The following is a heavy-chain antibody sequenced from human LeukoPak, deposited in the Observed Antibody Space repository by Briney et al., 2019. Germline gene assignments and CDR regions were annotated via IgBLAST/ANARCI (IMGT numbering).Heavy chain of an antibody. CDR2: FDPEDGET. CDR3: ATAGFVVVPAAIPPKFYWFDP. V-gene: IGHV1-24*01. CDR1: GYTFTGYY. J-gene: IGHJ5*02. D-gene: IGHD2-2*01. Sequence: ASVKVSCKASGYTFTGYYMHWVRQAPGKGLEWMGGFDPEDGETIYAQKFQGRVTMTEDTSTDTAYMELSSLRSEDTAVYYCATAGFVVVPAAIPPKFYWFDPWGQGTLVTVSS.